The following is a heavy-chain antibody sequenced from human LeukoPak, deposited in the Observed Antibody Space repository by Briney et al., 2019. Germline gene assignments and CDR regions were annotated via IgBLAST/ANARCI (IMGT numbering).Heavy chain of an antibody. CDR2: ISSSGSTI. CDR3: ARGTEVNYYYYYMDV. V-gene: IGHV3-48*03. CDR1: GFTFSSYE. J-gene: IGHJ6*03. Sequence: GGSLRLSCAASGFTFSSYEMNWVRQAPGKGLEWVSYISSSGSTIYYADSVRGRFTISRDNATNSQYLLMNSLRAEDTAVCYCARGTEVNYYYYYMDVWGKGTTVTVSS.